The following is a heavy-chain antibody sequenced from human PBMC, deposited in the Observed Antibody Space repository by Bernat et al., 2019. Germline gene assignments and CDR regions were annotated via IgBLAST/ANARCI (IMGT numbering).Heavy chain of an antibody. CDR1: GFSFSSYA. D-gene: IGHD3-22*01. CDR3: ARSGYYDSSGSATSYVFDI. Sequence: EVQLLESGGGLVQPGGSLRLSCAASGFSFSSYAMSWVRQAPGKGLDWVSAIISGSGGRTYYADSVKGRFTISRDNSKNTLYLQMNSLRAEDTAVYYCARSGYYDSSGSATSYVFDIWGQGTMVTVSS. J-gene: IGHJ3*02. CDR2: ISGSGGRT. V-gene: IGHV3-23*01.